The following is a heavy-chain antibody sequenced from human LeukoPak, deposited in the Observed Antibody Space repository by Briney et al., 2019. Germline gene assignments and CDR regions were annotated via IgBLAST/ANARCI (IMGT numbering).Heavy chain of an antibody. CDR2: INPNSGGT. V-gene: IGHV1-2*02. Sequence: ASVKVSCKASGYTFTSYGISWVRQAPGQGLEWMGWINPNSGGTNYAQKFQGRVTMTRDTSISTAYMELSRLRSDDTAVYYCARVSRVCSSTSCYVRYYYYYMDVWGKGTTVTVSS. CDR1: GYTFTSYG. D-gene: IGHD2-2*01. J-gene: IGHJ6*03. CDR3: ARVSRVCSSTSCYVRYYYYYMDV.